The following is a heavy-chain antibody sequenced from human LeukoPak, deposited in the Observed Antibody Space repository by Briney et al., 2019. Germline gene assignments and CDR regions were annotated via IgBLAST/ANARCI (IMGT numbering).Heavy chain of an antibody. D-gene: IGHD3-22*01. CDR3: ARADYYDSRCWFDP. CDR1: GGSISSGDYY. Sequence: SQTLSLTRTVSGGSISSGDYYWSWIRQPPGKGLEWIGYIYYSGSTYYNPSLKSRVTISVDTSKNQFSLKLSSVTAADTAVYYCARADYYDSRCWFDPWGQGTLVTVSS. V-gene: IGHV4-30-4*01. J-gene: IGHJ5*02. CDR2: IYYSGST.